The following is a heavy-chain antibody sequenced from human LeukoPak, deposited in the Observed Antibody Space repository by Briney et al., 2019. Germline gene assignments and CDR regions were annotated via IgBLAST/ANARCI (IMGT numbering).Heavy chain of an antibody. D-gene: IGHD6-13*01. CDR1: GYSITTVYY. Sequence: SETLSLPCTVSGYSITTVYYWGWVRQPPGKGLEWIASIDPNGNTYHNSSLRSRVTMSRDTSKNEFFLRLSAVTAADTAVYYCARVRQGSQFHYWGQGTLVTVSS. CDR3: ARVRQGSQFHY. J-gene: IGHJ4*02. V-gene: IGHV4-38-2*02. CDR2: IDPNGNT.